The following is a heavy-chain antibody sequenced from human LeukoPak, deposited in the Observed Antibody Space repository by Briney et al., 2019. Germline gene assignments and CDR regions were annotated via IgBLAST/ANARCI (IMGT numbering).Heavy chain of an antibody. J-gene: IGHJ4*02. D-gene: IGHD6-13*01. CDR3: AKGAYSSSWLNFDY. CDR2: ISHDAKST. CDR1: GFTFSSYG. V-gene: IGHV3-30*18. Sequence: GGSLRLPCATSGFTFSSYGMHWVRQVPGKGLEWVTVISHDAKSTYHVDSVKGRFTISRDNSKNTLYLQMNSLRAEDTAVYYCAKGAYSSSWLNFDYWGQGTLVTVSS.